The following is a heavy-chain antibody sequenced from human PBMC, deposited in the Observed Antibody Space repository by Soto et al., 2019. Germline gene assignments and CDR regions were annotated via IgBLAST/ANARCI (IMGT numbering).Heavy chain of an antibody. V-gene: IGHV3-23*01. CDR1: GFTFSSYA. CDR3: AKVGLYDSSGYGLDY. D-gene: IGHD3-22*01. CDR2: ISGSGGST. J-gene: IGHJ4*02. Sequence: PGGSLILSCATSGFTFSSYAMSWVRQAPGKGLEWVSAISGSGGSTYYADSVKGRFTISRDNSKNTLYLQMNSLRAEDTAVYYCAKVGLYDSSGYGLDYWGQGTLVTVSS.